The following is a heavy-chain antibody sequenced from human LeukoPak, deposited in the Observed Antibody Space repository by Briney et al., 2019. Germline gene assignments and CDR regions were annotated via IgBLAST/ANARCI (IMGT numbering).Heavy chain of an antibody. D-gene: IGHD6-13*01. Sequence: SETLSLTCTVSGGSIGTYYWSWIRQPPGKGLEWIGYIYYSGSTNYNPSLKSRVTISVDTSKNQFSLKLSSVTAADTAVYYCARRVAAAGTYYFDYWGQGTLVTVSS. J-gene: IGHJ4*02. CDR2: IYYSGST. CDR3: ARRVAAAGTYYFDY. CDR1: GGSIGTYY. V-gene: IGHV4-59*08.